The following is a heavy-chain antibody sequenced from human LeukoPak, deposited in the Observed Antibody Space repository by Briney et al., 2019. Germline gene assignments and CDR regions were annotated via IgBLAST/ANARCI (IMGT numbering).Heavy chain of an antibody. Sequence: GGSLRLSCAASGFTFSSYAMHWVRQAPGKGLEWVAVISYDGSNKYHADSVKGRFTISRDNSKNTLYLQMNSLRLEDTAIYYCAKDRYSTSSTFTINPFDYWGQGILVTVSS. V-gene: IGHV3-30-3*02. CDR2: ISYDGSNK. J-gene: IGHJ4*02. D-gene: IGHD2-2*01. CDR3: AKDRYSTSSTFTINPFDY. CDR1: GFTFSSYA.